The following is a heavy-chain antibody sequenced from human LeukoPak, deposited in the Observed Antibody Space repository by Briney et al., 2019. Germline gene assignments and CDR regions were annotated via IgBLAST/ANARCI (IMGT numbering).Heavy chain of an antibody. CDR2: INYSGST. Sequence: SETLSLTCAVYGGSFSGYYWSWIRQPPGKGLEWIGEINYSGSTNYNPSLKSRVTISVDTSKNQFSLKLSSVTAADTAVYYCAGRHSGSYYSFDYWGQGTLVTVSS. D-gene: IGHD1-26*01. V-gene: IGHV4-34*01. J-gene: IGHJ4*02. CDR3: AGRHSGSYYSFDY. CDR1: GGSFSGYY.